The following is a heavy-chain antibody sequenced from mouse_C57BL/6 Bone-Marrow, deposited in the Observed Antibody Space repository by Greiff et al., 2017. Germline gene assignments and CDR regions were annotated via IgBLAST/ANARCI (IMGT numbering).Heavy chain of an antibody. D-gene: IGHD2-2*01. Sequence: QVQLKESGPGLVQPSQSLSITCTVSGFSLTSYGVHWVRQSPGKGLEWLGVIWSGGSTDYNAAFISRLSISKDNSKSQVFFKMNSLQADDTAIYYSARNIRLPHYYAMDYWGQGTSVTVSS. CDR2: IWSGGST. CDR3: ARNIRLPHYYAMDY. V-gene: IGHV2-2*01. J-gene: IGHJ4*01. CDR1: GFSLTSYG.